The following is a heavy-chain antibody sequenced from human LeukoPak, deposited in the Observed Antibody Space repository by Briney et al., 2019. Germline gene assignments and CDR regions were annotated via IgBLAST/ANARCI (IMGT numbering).Heavy chain of an antibody. V-gene: IGHV3-23*01. Sequence: GGSLTLSCPASGCTFNRYALSWVGQAPGKGLEWVSTIGGGGENTYYADSVKGRFTISRDNSRNTLYLQMNSLRAEDTAVYYCARYSYAYYFDCWGQGTLVTVSS. CDR3: ARYSYAYYFDC. CDR2: IGGGGENT. J-gene: IGHJ4*02. D-gene: IGHD5-12*01. CDR1: GCTFNRYA.